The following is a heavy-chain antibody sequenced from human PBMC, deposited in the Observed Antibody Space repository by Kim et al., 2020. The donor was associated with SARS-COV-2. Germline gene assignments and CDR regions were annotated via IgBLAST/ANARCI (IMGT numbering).Heavy chain of an antibody. D-gene: IGHD2-8*02. V-gene: IGHV3-21*01. CDR3: ARANHTYCTGGVCYIGWFDP. J-gene: IGHJ5*02. CDR1: GFTFSSYS. Sequence: GGSLRLSCAASGFTFSSYSMNWVRLAPGKGLEWVSSISSSSSYIYYADSVKGRFTISRDNAKNSLYLQMNSLRAEDTAVYYCARANHTYCTGGVCYIGWFDPWGQGTLVTVSS. CDR2: ISSSSSYI.